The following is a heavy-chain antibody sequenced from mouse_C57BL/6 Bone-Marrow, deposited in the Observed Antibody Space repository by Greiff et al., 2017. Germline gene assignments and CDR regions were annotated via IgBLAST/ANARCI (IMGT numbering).Heavy chain of an antibody. J-gene: IGHJ4*01. CDR3: TSYGSSYEAMDY. CDR2: IDPENGDT. D-gene: IGHD1-1*01. CDR1: GFNIKDDY. Sequence: EVKLQESGAELVRPGASVKLSCTASGFNIKDDYMHWVKQRPEQGLEWIGWIDPENGDTAYASKFQGKATITADTSSNTAYLQLSSLTSEDTAVYYCTSYGSSYEAMDYWGQGTSVTVSS. V-gene: IGHV14-4*01.